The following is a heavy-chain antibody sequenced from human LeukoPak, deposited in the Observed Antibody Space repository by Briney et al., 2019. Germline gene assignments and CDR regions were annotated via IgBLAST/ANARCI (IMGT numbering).Heavy chain of an antibody. J-gene: IGHJ4*02. Sequence: GASVKVSCKASGHTFTSYGISWVRQAPGQGLEWMGWISAYNGNTDYAQKLQGRVTMTTDTSTSTAYMELRSLRSDDTAVYYCARLNLHYDFWSGPSDYWGQGTLVTVSS. CDR3: ARLNLHYDFWSGPSDY. CDR2: ISAYNGNT. CDR1: GHTFTSYG. V-gene: IGHV1-18*01. D-gene: IGHD3-3*01.